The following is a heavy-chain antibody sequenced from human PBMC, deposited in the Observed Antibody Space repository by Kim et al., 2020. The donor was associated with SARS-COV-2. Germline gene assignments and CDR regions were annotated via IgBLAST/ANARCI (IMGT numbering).Heavy chain of an antibody. CDR2: IDGTGVIT. Sequence: GGSLRLSCAASGFTFSTYAMSWVRQAPGKGLEWVSLIDGTGVITYYADSVKGRFTISRDNSKDILYLQMNSLRAEDTALYFCTRGTVSAWYDFWGQGTLVTVSS. V-gene: IGHV3-23*01. J-gene: IGHJ5*01. CDR3: TRGTVSAWYDF. D-gene: IGHD2-21*02. CDR1: GFTFSTYA.